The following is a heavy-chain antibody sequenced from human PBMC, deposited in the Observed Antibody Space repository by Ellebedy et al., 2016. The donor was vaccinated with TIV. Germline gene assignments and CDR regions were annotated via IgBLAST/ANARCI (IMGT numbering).Heavy chain of an antibody. J-gene: IGHJ4*02. CDR3: ARDRDVTSRGILDY. Sequence: MPGGSLRLSCTVSGYSISSGYYWGWIRQPPGKGLEWIGSIYRSGSTYYNPSLKSRVSMSVDKSKNQFSLNLSSVTAADTAIYYCARDRDVTSRGILDYWGQGILVTVSS. CDR1: GYSISSGYY. D-gene: IGHD5-24*01. CDR2: IYRSGST. V-gene: IGHV4-38-2*02.